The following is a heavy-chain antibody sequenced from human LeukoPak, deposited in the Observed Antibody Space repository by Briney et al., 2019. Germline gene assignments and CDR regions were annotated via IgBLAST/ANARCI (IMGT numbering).Heavy chain of an antibody. Sequence: PGGSLRLSCAASGFTFSSDAMTWVRQAPGKGLEWVSSIDGSGGFTYYADSVKGRFTISRDNAKNSLFLQINSLRAEDTAVYYCANGGTYSSGPWGQGTLVTVSS. CDR3: ANGGTYSSGP. D-gene: IGHD3-22*01. CDR1: GFTFSSDA. V-gene: IGHV3-23*01. J-gene: IGHJ5*02. CDR2: IDGSGGFT.